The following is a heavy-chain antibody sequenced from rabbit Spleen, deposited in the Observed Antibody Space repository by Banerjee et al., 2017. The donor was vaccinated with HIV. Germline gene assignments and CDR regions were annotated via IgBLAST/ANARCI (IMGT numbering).Heavy chain of an antibody. J-gene: IGHJ4*01. D-gene: IGHD6-1*01. CDR1: GFDFSRYS. V-gene: IGHV1S7*01. CDR3: ARDAGYVGYGYTL. Sequence: QELVESGGGLVQPGESLKVSCKASGFDFSRYSINWVRQAPGKGPEWVAYIHPGFGIFNYAGSVEGRFTISSDDAQNTVFLQMNSLTVSDTATYFCARDAGYVGYGYTLWGPGTLVTVS. CDR2: IHPGFGIF.